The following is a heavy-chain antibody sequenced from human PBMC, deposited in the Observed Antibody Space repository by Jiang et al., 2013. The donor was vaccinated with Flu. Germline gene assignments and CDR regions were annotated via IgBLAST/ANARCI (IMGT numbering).Heavy chain of an antibody. Sequence: SGAEVKKPGTSVKVSCKASGFTFTSSAMQWVRQARGQRLEWIGWIAVGSGNTNYAQKFQERVTITRDMSTSTAYMELSSLRSEDTAIYYCAREMSGSSGWYFDYWGQGTLVTVSS. D-gene: IGHD6-19*01. CDR1: GFTFTSSA. CDR2: IAVGSGNT. V-gene: IGHV1-58*02. CDR3: AREMSGSSGWYFDY. J-gene: IGHJ4*02.